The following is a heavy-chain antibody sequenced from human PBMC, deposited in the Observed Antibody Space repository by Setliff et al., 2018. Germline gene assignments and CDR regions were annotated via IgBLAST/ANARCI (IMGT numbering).Heavy chain of an antibody. Sequence: ASVKVSCKASGYTFRSYAMSWMRQAPGQGLEWMGWINTNTGNPTYAQGFTGRFVFSLDTSVSTAYLQISSLKAEDTALYYCARVGTGSLLDYWGQGTLVTVSS. CDR1: GYTFRSYA. V-gene: IGHV7-4-1*02. D-gene: IGHD1-1*01. CDR3: ARVGTGSLLDY. CDR2: INTNTGNP. J-gene: IGHJ4*02.